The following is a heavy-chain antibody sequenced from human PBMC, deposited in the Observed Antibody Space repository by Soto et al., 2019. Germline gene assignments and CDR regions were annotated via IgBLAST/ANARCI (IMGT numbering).Heavy chain of an antibody. V-gene: IGHV4-31*03. CDR1: GGSISSGGYY. Sequence: PSETLSLTCTVSGGSISSGGYYWSWIRQHPGKGLEWIGYIYYSGSTYYNPSLRSRVTISVDTSKNQFSLKLSSVTAADTAVYYCARDPNEGPFTGDMNYGMDVWGQGTTVTVSS. D-gene: IGHD3-16*01. CDR3: ARDPNEGPFTGDMNYGMDV. CDR2: IYYSGST. J-gene: IGHJ6*02.